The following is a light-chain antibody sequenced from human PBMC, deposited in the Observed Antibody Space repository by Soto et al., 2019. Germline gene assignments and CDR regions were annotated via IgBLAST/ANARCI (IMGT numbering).Light chain of an antibody. CDR1: SSDVGGYNY. CDR2: EVS. J-gene: IGLJ1*01. Sequence: QSVLTQPSSVSGSPGKSITISCTGTSSDVGGYNYVSWYQQHPGKAPKLMIYEVSNRPSGVSNRFSGSKSGNTASLTISWLQAEDEADYYCSSYTSSSTPYVFGPGTKLTVL. V-gene: IGLV2-14*01. CDR3: SSYTSSSTPYV.